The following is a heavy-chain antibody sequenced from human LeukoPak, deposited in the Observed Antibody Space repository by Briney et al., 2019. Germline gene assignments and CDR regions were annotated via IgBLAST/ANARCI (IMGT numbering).Heavy chain of an antibody. CDR3: ATSWDFNYYMDV. Sequence: SETLSLTCTVSGYSISSGYYWSWIRQPPGKGLEWIGEINHSGSTNYNPSLKSRVTISVDTSKNQFSLKLSSVTAADTAVYYCATSWDFNYYMDVWGKGATVTVSS. CDR2: INHSGST. D-gene: IGHD1-26*01. J-gene: IGHJ6*03. V-gene: IGHV4-38-2*02. CDR1: GYSISSGYY.